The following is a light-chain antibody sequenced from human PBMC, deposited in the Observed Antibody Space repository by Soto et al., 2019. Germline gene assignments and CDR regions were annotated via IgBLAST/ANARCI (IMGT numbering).Light chain of an antibody. Sequence: EDVLTQSPGTLSLSPGERATLSCRASQIVSSNFLAWYQQKPGQAPRLLIYGASDRATGIPDRFTGSGSGTDFTLTISRLEPEDFAVYYCQQYGNSPQTFGQGTKVDIK. CDR1: QIVSSNF. V-gene: IGKV3-20*01. CDR3: QQYGNSPQT. J-gene: IGKJ1*01. CDR2: GAS.